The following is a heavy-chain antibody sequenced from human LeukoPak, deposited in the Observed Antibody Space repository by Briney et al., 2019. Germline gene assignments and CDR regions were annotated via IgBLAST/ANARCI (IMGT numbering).Heavy chain of an antibody. CDR1: GYTFTRYY. V-gene: IGHV1-2*02. CDR3: AREAAAAGENYFDY. J-gene: IGHJ4*02. D-gene: IGHD6-13*01. Sequence: ASLKVSCKASGYTFTRYYMHWVRQAPGQRLEWMGWINPKSGGTNYAQKFQGRVTMTRDTSISTAYMELSRLRSDDTAVYYCAREAAAAGENYFDYWGQGTLVTVSS. CDR2: INPKSGGT.